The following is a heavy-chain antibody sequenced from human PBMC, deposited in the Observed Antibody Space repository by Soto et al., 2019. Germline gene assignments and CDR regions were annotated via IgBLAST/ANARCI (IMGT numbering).Heavy chain of an antibody. Sequence: EVQLLESGGELVQPGRSLRLSCAGSGFTITSYAMNCVRQAPGKGLEWVSVISGSGGSTYYADSVKGRFTISRDNSKNTLYLQMNSLRAEDTTVYYCAKRTTGWYFDLWGRGTLVTVSS. CDR1: GFTITSYA. V-gene: IGHV3-23*01. CDR3: AKRTTGWYFDL. J-gene: IGHJ2*01. CDR2: ISGSGGST.